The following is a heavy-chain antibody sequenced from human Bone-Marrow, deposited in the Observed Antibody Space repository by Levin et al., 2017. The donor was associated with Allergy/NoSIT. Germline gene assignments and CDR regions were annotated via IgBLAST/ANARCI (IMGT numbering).Heavy chain of an antibody. CDR1: GFTFGDYA. Sequence: GESLKISCTASGFTFGDYAMSWFRQAPGKGLEWVGFIRSKAYGGTTEYAASVKGRFTISRDDSKSIAYLQMNSLKTEDTAVYYCTRDRYGSGSYSDYWGQGTLVTVSS. V-gene: IGHV3-49*03. D-gene: IGHD3-10*01. J-gene: IGHJ4*02. CDR2: IRSKAYGGTT. CDR3: TRDRYGSGSYSDY.